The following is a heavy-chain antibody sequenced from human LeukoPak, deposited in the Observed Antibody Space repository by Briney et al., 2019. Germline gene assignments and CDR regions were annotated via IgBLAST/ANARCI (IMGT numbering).Heavy chain of an antibody. CDR3: ARGSGFGFYYYYYYMDV. CDR2: INHSGST. CDR1: GGSFSGYY. Sequence: SETLSFTCAVYGGSFSGYYWSWIRQPPGKGLEWIGEINHSGSTNYNPSLKSRVTISVDTSKNQFSLKLSSVTAADTAVYYCARGSGFGFYYYYYYMDVWGKGTTVTISS. J-gene: IGHJ6*03. V-gene: IGHV4-34*01. D-gene: IGHD3-10*01.